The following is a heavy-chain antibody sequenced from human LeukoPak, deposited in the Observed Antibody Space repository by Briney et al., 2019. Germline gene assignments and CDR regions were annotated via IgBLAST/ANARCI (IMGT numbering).Heavy chain of an antibody. CDR1: GYSISSGYY. Sequence: TPSETLSLTCTVSGYSISSGYYWGWIRQPPGKGLERIGTIYHSGRTYYNPSLKSRVTISVDTSKNQFSLNLSSVTAADTAVYYCSRGLAAVTYYYYYYMDVWGKGTTVTVSS. D-gene: IGHD6-25*01. CDR3: SRGLAAVTYYYYYYMDV. J-gene: IGHJ6*03. V-gene: IGHV4-38-2*02. CDR2: IYHSGRT.